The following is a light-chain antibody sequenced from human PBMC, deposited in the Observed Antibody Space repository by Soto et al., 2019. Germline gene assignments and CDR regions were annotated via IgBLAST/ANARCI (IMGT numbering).Light chain of an antibody. CDR2: AAS. V-gene: IGKV1-9*01. J-gene: IGKJ5*01. CDR3: QQLNSYPIT. CDR1: QGLSSD. Sequence: DIQLTQSPSFLSASVGDRVTITCRASQGLSSDLAWYQQKPVKAPKLLIYAASTLQSGVPSRFSGSGSGTECTLTISSLQPEDFATYYCQQLNSYPITFGQGTRLEIK.